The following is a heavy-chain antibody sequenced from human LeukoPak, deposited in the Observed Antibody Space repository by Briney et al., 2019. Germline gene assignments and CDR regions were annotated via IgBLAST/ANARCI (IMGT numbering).Heavy chain of an antibody. V-gene: IGHV3-48*03. CDR2: ISISGSTI. D-gene: IGHD1-7*01. CDR1: GFNFRSYE. CDR3: AKKTGTMSFDY. Sequence: GGSLRLSCAASGFNFRSYEMNWVRQAPGKGLEWVSYISISGSTIYYADSVKGRFTISRDNAKNSLYLQMNSLRAEDTAVYYCAKKTGTMSFDYWGQGTLVTVFS. J-gene: IGHJ4*02.